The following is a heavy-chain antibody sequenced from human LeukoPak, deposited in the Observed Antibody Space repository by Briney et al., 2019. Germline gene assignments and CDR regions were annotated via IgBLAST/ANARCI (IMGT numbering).Heavy chain of an antibody. D-gene: IGHD5-18*01. J-gene: IGHJ4*02. CDR2: INPNSGGT. CDR3: ARSGFDSYEVFGY. CDR1: GYTFTGYY. V-gene: IGHV1-2*06. Sequence: ASVKVSCKASGYTFTGYYMHWVRQAPGQGLEWMGRINPNSGGTNYAQKFQGRVTMTRDTSISTAYMELSRLRSDDTAVYYCARSGFDSYEVFGYWGQGTLVTVSS.